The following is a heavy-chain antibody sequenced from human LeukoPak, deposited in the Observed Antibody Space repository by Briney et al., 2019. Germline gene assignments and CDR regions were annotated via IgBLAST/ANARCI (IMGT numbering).Heavy chain of an antibody. J-gene: IGHJ4*02. CDR2: ISYDGSNK. CDR3: ALTTGTTEIDY. CDR1: GFTFSSYG. V-gene: IGHV3-30*03. Sequence: PGRSLRLSCAASGFTFSSYGMHWVRQAPGKGLEWVAVISYDGSNKYYADSVKGRFTISRDNSKNTLYLQMNSLRAEDTAAYYCALTTGTTEIDYWGQGTLVTVSS. D-gene: IGHD1-1*01.